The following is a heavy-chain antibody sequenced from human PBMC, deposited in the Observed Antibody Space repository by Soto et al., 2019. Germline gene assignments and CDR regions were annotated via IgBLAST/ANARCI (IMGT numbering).Heavy chain of an antibody. J-gene: IGHJ3*02. CDR3: ASGTGITIFGVVAPYLDI. Sequence: QVQLQQWGAGLLKPSETLSLTCAVYGGSFSGYYWSWIRQPPGKGLEWIGEINHSGSTNYNPSLNSRVTLSVDTTKNQCSLKLSSVTAADTAVYYCASGTGITIFGVVAPYLDIWGQGTMVTVSS. CDR1: GGSFSGYY. D-gene: IGHD3-3*01. V-gene: IGHV4-34*01. CDR2: INHSGST.